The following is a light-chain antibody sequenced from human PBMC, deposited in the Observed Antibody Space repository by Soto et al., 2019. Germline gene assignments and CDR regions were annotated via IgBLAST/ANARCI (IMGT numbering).Light chain of an antibody. CDR2: EVS. Sequence: QSALTQPASVSGSPGQSITISCTGTSSDVGGYNYVSWYQQHPGKVPKLLIYEVSNRPSGVSNRFSGSKSGNTASLTISGLQAEDEANYYCSPYTSSSTYVFGTGTKVTVL. V-gene: IGLV2-14*01. CDR3: SPYTSSSTYV. J-gene: IGLJ1*01. CDR1: SSDVGGYNY.